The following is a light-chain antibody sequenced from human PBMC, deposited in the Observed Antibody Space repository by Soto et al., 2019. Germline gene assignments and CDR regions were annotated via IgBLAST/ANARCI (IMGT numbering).Light chain of an antibody. V-gene: IGKV4-1*01. CDR2: WAS. J-gene: IGKJ1*01. CDR3: QQYYSTPWT. Sequence: DIVLTQSPDSLAVSLGERATINCTSSQNVLYSSNKNYLAWFQQKPGQPPKLLIYWASTRESWVPDRFSGSGSGRDFTLTISSLQAEGVAVYYCQQYYSTPWTFGQGAKVEIK. CDR1: QNVLYSSNKNY.